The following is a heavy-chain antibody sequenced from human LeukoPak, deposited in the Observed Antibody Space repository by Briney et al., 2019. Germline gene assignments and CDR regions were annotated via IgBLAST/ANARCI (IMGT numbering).Heavy chain of an antibody. D-gene: IGHD5-24*01. V-gene: IGHV1-18*01. CDR3: ARNTYGYKFSMDV. Sequence: ASMKVSFKASGFALTTYNIGWVRQAPGQGLEWVGWVTAFNENTHYSRKVQGRVTMTRDTSTSTAYMELRSLRFDDTAVYYCARNTYGYKFSMDVWGKGTTVTVSS. J-gene: IGHJ6*03. CDR2: VTAFNENT. CDR1: GFALTTYN.